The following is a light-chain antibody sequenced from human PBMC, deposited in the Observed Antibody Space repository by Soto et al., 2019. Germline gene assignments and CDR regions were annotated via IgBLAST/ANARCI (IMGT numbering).Light chain of an antibody. Sequence: QSVLTQPASVSGFLGQSITISCTGANTDLSNYDSVSWYQHRPGNAPKLILFEVTKRPSGISSRFSGSKSGTAASLTISRLQADDEAFYHCASYSGTNSLLFGGGTKLTVL. J-gene: IGLJ2*01. CDR3: ASYSGTNSLL. CDR1: NTDLSNYDS. CDR2: EVT. V-gene: IGLV2-14*01.